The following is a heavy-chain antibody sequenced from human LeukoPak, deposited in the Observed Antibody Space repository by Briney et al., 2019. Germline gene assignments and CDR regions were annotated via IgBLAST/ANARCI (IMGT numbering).Heavy chain of an antibody. Sequence: PGGSLRLSCAASGFTFSSYTMSWVRQAPGKGLEWVSGVSGSGGNIHYADSVKGRFTISRDNSKNTLYLQMNSLRAEDTAVYYCAKVLAYYFDYWGQGTLVTVSS. CDR1: GFTFSSYT. CDR3: AKVLAYYFDY. CDR2: VSGSGGNI. J-gene: IGHJ4*02. V-gene: IGHV3-23*01.